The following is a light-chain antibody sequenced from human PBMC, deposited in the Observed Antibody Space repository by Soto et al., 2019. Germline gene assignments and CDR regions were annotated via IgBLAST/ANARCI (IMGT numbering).Light chain of an antibody. V-gene: IGLV1-40*01. CDR2: GNS. CDR1: SSNIGAGYD. J-gene: IGLJ1*01. CDR3: QSYDSSLSGFYV. Sequence: QSVLSQPPSVSGAPGQSVTISCTGSSSNIGAGYDVHWYQQLLGTAPKLLIYGNSNRPSGVPDRFSGSKSGTSASLAITGLQAEDEADYYCQSYDSSLSGFYVFGTGTKLTVL.